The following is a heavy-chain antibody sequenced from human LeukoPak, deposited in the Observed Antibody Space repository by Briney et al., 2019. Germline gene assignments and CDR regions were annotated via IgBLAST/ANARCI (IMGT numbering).Heavy chain of an antibody. CDR3: ARATVVTPDY. Sequence: GGSLRLSCAASGLTFSRYGMSWVRQAPGKGLECVANIKQDGSEKYYVDSVKGRFTISRDNAKNSLFLQMNSLRAEDTAMYYCARATVVTPDYWGQGTLVTVSS. D-gene: IGHD4-23*01. CDR2: IKQDGSEK. V-gene: IGHV3-7*04. J-gene: IGHJ4*02. CDR1: GLTFSRYG.